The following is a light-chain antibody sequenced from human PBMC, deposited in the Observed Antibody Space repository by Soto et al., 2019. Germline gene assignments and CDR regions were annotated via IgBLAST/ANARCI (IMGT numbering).Light chain of an antibody. V-gene: IGLV1-40*01. J-gene: IGLJ1*01. Sequence: QAVVTQPPSVSGAPGQRVTISCTGSSSNIGAGYYVHWYQQLPGAAPKLLIFGDSNRPSGVPDRFSGSKSGTSASLAITGLQADDEADYYCQSSDSRLSGSDVFGTGTKLTVL. CDR3: QSSDSRLSGSDV. CDR1: SSNIGAGYY. CDR2: GDS.